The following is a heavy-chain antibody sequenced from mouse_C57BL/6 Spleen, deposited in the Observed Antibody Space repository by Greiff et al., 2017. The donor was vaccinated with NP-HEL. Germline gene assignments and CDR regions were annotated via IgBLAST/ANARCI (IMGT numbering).Heavy chain of an antibody. CDR3: ASGLKDYYAMDY. CDR2: INPNNGGT. CDR1: GYTFTDYN. Sequence: VQLKQSGPELVKPGASVKIPCKASGYTFTDYNMDWVKQSHGKSLEWIGDINPNNGGTIYNQKFKGKATLTVDKSSSTAYMELRSLTSEDTAVYYWASGLKDYYAMDYWGQGTSVTVSS. V-gene: IGHV1-18*01. J-gene: IGHJ4*01. D-gene: IGHD1-3*01.